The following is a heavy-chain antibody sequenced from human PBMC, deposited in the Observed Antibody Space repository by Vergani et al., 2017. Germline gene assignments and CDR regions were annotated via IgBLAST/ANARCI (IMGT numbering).Heavy chain of an antibody. J-gene: IGHJ4*02. V-gene: IGHV4-59*01. CDR2: IYYSGST. CDR1: GGSISSYY. Sequence: QVQLQESGPGLVKPSETLSLTCTVSGGSISSYYWSWIRQPPGKGLEWIGYIYYSGSTNYNPSLKSRVTISVDTSKNQFSLKLSSVTAADTAVYYCARGEDHYGSGSYFAYWGQGTLVTVSS. CDR3: ARGEDHYGSGSYFAY. D-gene: IGHD3-10*01.